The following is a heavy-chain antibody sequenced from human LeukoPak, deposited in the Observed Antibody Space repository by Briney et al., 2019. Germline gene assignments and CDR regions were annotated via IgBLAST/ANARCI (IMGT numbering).Heavy chain of an antibody. CDR2: ISGSSSYI. D-gene: IGHD2-15*01. Sequence: GGSLRLSCAAPGFTFSSYSMNWVRQAPGKGLEWVSSISGSSSYIYYADSVKGRFTISRDNAKKSLYLQMNSLRVEDTAVYYCARDGEAYCSGGSCSYFDYWGQGTLVTVSS. J-gene: IGHJ4*02. CDR1: GFTFSSYS. CDR3: ARDGEAYCSGGSCSYFDY. V-gene: IGHV3-21*01.